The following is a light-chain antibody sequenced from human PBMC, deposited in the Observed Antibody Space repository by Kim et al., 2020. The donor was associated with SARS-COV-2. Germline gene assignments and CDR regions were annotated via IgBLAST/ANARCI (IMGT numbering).Light chain of an antibody. J-gene: IGKJ4*01. CDR1: QNIGTS. Sequence: LSPGERATLSCRASQNIGTSLTWYQQKPGQAPRLLIYDTSNRATGIPARFSGSGSGTDFTLTISSLEPEDFATYYCQQRNSWPLTFGGGTKVDIK. CDR3: QQRNSWPLT. CDR2: DTS. V-gene: IGKV3-11*01.